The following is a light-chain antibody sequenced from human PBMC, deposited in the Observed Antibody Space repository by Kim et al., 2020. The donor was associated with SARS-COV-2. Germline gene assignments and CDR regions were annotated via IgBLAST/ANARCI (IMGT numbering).Light chain of an antibody. Sequence: VAPGQTARITCYGDALPRKDAYWYHQKSGQAPVMVIYEDSKRPSGIPDRFSGSTSGTMATLTISGAQVEDDGDYYCYSPDNSGNPVFGGGTRLTVL. V-gene: IGLV3-10*01. CDR3: YSPDNSGNPV. CDR1: ALPRKD. CDR2: EDS. J-gene: IGLJ3*02.